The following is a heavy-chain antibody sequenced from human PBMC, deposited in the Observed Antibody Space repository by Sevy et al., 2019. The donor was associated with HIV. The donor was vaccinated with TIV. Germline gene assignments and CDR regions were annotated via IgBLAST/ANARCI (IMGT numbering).Heavy chain of an antibody. CDR1: GGSISSGGYY. CDR3: ARDGYSYGYNYGMDV. D-gene: IGHD5-18*01. Sequence: SETLSLTCTVSGGSISSGGYYWSWIRQPPGKGLEWIGYIYYSGSTYYNPSLKSRVTISVDTSKNQFSLKLSSVTAADTAVYYCARDGYSYGYNYGMDVWGQGTTVTVSS. V-gene: IGHV4-30-4*01. CDR2: IYYSGST. J-gene: IGHJ6*02.